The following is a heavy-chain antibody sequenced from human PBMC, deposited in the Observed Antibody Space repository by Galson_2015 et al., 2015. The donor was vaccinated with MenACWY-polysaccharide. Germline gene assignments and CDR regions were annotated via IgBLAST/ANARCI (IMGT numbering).Heavy chain of an antibody. CDR2: IKSKTDGGTT. Sequence: SLRLSCAASGFTFSNAWMSWVRQAPGKGLEWVGRIKSKTDGGTTDYAAPVKGGFTISRDDSKNTLYLQMNSLKTEDTAVYYCTTLRYFDWVPIGAFDIWGQGTMVTVSS. J-gene: IGHJ3*02. D-gene: IGHD3-9*01. V-gene: IGHV3-15*01. CDR3: TTLRYFDWVPIGAFDI. CDR1: GFTFSNAW.